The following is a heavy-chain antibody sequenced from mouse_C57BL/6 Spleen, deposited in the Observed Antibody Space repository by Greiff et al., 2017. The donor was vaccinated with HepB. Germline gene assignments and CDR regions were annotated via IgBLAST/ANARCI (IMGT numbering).Heavy chain of an antibody. V-gene: IGHV1-26*01. CDR2: INPNNGGT. D-gene: IGHD1-1*01. CDR1: GYTFTDYY. CDR3: ARSVYYGSSYNY. Sequence: EVQLQQSGPELVKPGASVKISCKASGYTFTDYYMNWVKQSHGKSLEWIGDINPNNGGTRYNQKFKGKATLTVDKSSSTAYMELRSLTSADSAVYYCARSVYYGSSYNYWGQGTTLTVSS. J-gene: IGHJ2*01.